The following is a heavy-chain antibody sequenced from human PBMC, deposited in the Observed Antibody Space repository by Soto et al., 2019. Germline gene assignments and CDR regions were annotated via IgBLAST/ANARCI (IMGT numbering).Heavy chain of an antibody. D-gene: IGHD1-26*01. CDR3: ARDRAPGGIGAYFDY. V-gene: IGHV4-4*07. CDR2: IYASGST. Sequence: SETLSLTCAVSGGSISGYYWSWVRQPAGKGLEWIGRIYASGSTNYNPSLKSRVTMSVDTSKNQFSLKLSSVTAADPAVYYCARDRAPGGIGAYFDYWGQGTLVTVSS. CDR1: GGSISGYY. J-gene: IGHJ4*02.